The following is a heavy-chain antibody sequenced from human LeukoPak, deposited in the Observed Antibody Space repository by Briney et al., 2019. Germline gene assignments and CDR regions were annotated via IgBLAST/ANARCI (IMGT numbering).Heavy chain of an antibody. D-gene: IGHD6-19*01. CDR1: GFTFSTYG. CDR3: ARAGYNSGWYEY. Sequence: GTSLRLSCAASGFTFSTYGMHWVRQAPGKWLEWVAVIWEDGTNIHYADSVKGRFTISRDNSKNTLYLQMNSLRAEDTAVYYCARAGYNSGWYEYWGQGTLVTVSP. J-gene: IGHJ4*02. V-gene: IGHV3-33*01. CDR2: IWEDGTNI.